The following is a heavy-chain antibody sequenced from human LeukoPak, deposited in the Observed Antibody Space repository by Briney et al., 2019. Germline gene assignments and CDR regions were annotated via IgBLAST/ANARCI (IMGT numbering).Heavy chain of an antibody. V-gene: IGHV3-7*01. Sequence: GGSLRLSCEASGFTFTDYWMRWVRQPPGKGLEWLANIKQDGSLEFYEDSVKGRFTASIDSVKNSLYQHMTRLRVEDTAVYYCVSTSGPWGQGTPVTVSS. CDR1: GFTFTDYW. CDR3: VSTSGP. J-gene: IGHJ5*02. CDR2: IKQDGSLE.